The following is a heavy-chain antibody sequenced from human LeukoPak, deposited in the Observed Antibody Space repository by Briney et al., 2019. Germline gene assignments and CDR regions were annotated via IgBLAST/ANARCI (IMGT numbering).Heavy chain of an antibody. CDR3: ANYYYDKSGYKN. V-gene: IGHV3-23*01. D-gene: IGHD3-22*01. Sequence: GGSLRLSCAASGFIFRSYAMSWVRQAPGKGLEWVSSISSSGGRTFYADSVKGRATISRDNSKNVLYLQVNSLRTEDTAVFYCANYYYDKSGYKNWGQGTLVTVSS. CDR1: GFIFRSYA. J-gene: IGHJ4*02. CDR2: ISSSGGRT.